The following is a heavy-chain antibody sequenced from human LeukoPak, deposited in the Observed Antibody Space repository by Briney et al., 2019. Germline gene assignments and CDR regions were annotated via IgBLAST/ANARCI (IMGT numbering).Heavy chain of an antibody. CDR3: AKAYSGSYW. Sequence: GGSLGLLYAVSRFPFRSYAMRGVREASGKGLAWVSAIRGSAGITYYADSVNGRFNISRENSENTLYLQMNSLRAEDTAVYYCAKAYSGSYWWGQGTLVTVSS. CDR2: IRGSAGIT. CDR1: RFPFRSYA. V-gene: IGHV3-23*01. D-gene: IGHD1-26*01. J-gene: IGHJ4*02.